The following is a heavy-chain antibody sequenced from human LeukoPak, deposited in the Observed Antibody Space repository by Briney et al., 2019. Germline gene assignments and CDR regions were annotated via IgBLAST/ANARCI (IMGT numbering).Heavy chain of an antibody. D-gene: IGHD4-17*01. Sequence: GGSLRLSCAASGFIFNNYAMNWVRQAPGKGLEWVSGIIGSGDSTYYADSVKGRFTISRDNSKNTLFLQTNSLRAEDTAVYYCAKGRRGTVTSGFNYWGQGTLVTVSS. V-gene: IGHV3-23*01. CDR2: IIGSGDST. CDR1: GFIFNNYA. J-gene: IGHJ4*02. CDR3: AKGRRGTVTSGFNY.